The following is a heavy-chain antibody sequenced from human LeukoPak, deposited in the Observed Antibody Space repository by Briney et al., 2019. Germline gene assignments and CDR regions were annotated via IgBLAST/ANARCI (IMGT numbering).Heavy chain of an antibody. CDR1: GDTFSSYA. V-gene: IGHV1-69*13. CDR3: ARVRWELGAFDT. J-gene: IGHJ3*02. Sequence: SVKVSCTASGDTFSSYAISWVRQAPGQGLEWMGGIIPIFGTANYAQKFQGRVTITADESTSTAYMELSSLRSEDTAVYYCARVRWELGAFDTWGQGTMVTVSS. D-gene: IGHD1-26*01. CDR2: IIPIFGTA.